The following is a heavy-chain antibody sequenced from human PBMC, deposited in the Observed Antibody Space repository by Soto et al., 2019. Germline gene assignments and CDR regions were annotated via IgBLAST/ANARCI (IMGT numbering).Heavy chain of an antibody. CDR2: INPHGGST. V-gene: IGHV1-46*01. Sequence: QVQLVQSGAEVKKPGASVKISCKASGYTFIHYYIHWVRQAPGQGLEWMAIINPHGGSTHYAQKFQGRVTVTSDTSTTTVSMELNSLESDDTAVYFCARSLLPGDFWGQGTLVTVSS. D-gene: IGHD2-21*01. J-gene: IGHJ4*02. CDR3: ARSLLPGDF. CDR1: GYTFIHYY.